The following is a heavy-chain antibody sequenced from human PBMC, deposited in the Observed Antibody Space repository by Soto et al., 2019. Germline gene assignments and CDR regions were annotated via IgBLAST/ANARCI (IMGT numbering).Heavy chain of an antibody. CDR3: ARDHSGIASGCFDY. J-gene: IGHJ4*02. CDR1: GGSISSYY. CDR2: IYYSGST. D-gene: IGHD1-26*01. V-gene: IGHV4-59*01. Sequence: SETLSLTCTVSGGSISSYYWSWIRQPPGKGLEWIGYIYYSGSTNYNPSLKSRVTISVDTSKNQFSLKLSSVTAADTAVYYCARDHSGIASGCFDYWGQVTMFTVSS.